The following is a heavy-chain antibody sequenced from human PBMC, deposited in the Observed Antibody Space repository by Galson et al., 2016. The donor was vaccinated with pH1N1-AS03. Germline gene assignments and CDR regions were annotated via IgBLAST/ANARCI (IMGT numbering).Heavy chain of an antibody. D-gene: IGHD3-16*01. J-gene: IGHJ4*02. Sequence: SLRLSCAASGLEFSYFWMTWVRQAPGKGPEWVANIKQDGSDTHYVDSMKGRFTISRDNAKNSLYLQMNSLRVEDTAMYYCARGEMIGDDSWGQGTLVTVSS. CDR3: ARGEMIGDDS. CDR1: GLEFSYFW. V-gene: IGHV3-7*03. CDR2: IKQDGSDT.